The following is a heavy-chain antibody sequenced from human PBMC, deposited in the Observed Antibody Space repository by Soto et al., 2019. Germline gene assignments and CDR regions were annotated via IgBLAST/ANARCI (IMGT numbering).Heavy chain of an antibody. J-gene: IGHJ4*02. CDR1: GGSISSYY. D-gene: IGHD3-22*01. Sequence: PSETLSLTCTVSGGSISSYYWSWIRQQPGKGLEWIGYIYYSGSTNYNPSLKSRVTISVDTSKNQFSLRLSSVTAADTAVYYCARVAYYYDSSGSPTHFDYWGQGTLVTVSS. CDR3: ARVAYYYDSSGSPTHFDY. V-gene: IGHV4-59*01. CDR2: IYYSGST.